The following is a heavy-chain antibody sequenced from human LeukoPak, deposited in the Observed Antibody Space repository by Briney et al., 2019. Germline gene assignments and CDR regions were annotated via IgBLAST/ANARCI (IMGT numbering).Heavy chain of an antibody. CDR1: GFTFSSYW. CDR3: ARDDVLRFLEWFGAGSTMGAFDI. Sequence: PGGSLRLSCAASGFTFSSYWMSWVRQAPGKGLEWVANIKQDGSEKYYVDSVKGRFTISRDNAKNSLYLQMNSLRAEDTAVYYCARDDVLRFLEWFGAGSTMGAFDIWGQGTMVTVSS. J-gene: IGHJ3*02. D-gene: IGHD3-3*01. CDR2: IKQDGSEK. V-gene: IGHV3-7*01.